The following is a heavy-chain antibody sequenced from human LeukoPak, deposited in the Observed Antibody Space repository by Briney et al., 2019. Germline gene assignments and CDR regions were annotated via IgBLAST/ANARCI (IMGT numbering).Heavy chain of an antibody. Sequence: GASVKVSCKASGYTFTSYAMHWVRQAPGQRLEWMGWINAGNGNTKYSQKFQGRVTITRDTSASTAYMELSSLRSEDTAVYYCARAGPYYYDSSGCDYWGQGTLVTVPS. CDR3: ARAGPYYYDSSGCDY. D-gene: IGHD3-22*01. J-gene: IGHJ4*02. V-gene: IGHV1-3*01. CDR2: INAGNGNT. CDR1: GYTFTSYA.